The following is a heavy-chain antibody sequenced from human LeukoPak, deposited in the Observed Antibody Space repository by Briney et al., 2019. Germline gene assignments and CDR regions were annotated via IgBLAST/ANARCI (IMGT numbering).Heavy chain of an antibody. CDR2: IYTSGST. D-gene: IGHD3-22*01. CDR1: GGSISSYY. J-gene: IGHJ4*02. V-gene: IGHV4-4*07. CDR3: AREIGDYYDSSGYRTYYFDY. Sequence: PSETLSLTCTVSGGSISSYYWSWIRQPAGKGLEWIGRIYTSGSTNYNPSLKSRVTMSVDTSKNQMSLKLSSVTAADTAVYYCAREIGDYYDSSGYRTYYFDYWGQGTLVTVSS.